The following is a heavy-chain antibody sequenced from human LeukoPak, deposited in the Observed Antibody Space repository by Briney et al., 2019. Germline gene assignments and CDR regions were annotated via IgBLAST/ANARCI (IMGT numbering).Heavy chain of an antibody. CDR3: VTDQTGRHPYFFDY. Sequence: GGSLRLSCAASGFTFNNYGMHWVRQAPGKGLEWVAFIRYNGNNQYYADSVKGRFTISRDNSKNTLYLQMNSLRPEDTAVYYCVTDQTGRHPYFFDYWGQGTLVTVSS. D-gene: IGHD3-10*01. J-gene: IGHJ4*02. CDR2: IRYNGNNQ. CDR1: GFTFNNYG. V-gene: IGHV3-30*02.